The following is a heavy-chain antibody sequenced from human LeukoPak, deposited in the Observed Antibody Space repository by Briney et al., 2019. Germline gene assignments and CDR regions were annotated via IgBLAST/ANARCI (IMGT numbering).Heavy chain of an antibody. CDR3: ARIGCSSTSCYGNSVDP. CDR2: ISGYNGNT. CDR1: GYTFTNYG. Sequence: ASVTLSCKASGYTFTNYGINWVRQAPGPGLEWMGWISGYNGNTHYGQKFQGRVTMTTDTSTSTVSMELRSLTSDDTAVYYCARIGCSSTSCYGNSVDPWGQGTLVTVSS. D-gene: IGHD2-2*01. V-gene: IGHV1-18*01. J-gene: IGHJ5*02.